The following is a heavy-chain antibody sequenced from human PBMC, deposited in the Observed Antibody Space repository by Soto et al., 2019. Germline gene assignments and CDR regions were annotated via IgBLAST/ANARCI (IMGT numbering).Heavy chain of an antibody. CDR3: ARGRGGSNSHDAFDI. CDR1: GFTFSNYW. V-gene: IGHV3-74*01. Sequence: PGGSLRLSCAASGFTFSNYWMHWVRQAPGKGLVWVSRFNGDGSTTSYAASVKGRFTISRDNAENTLYLQMNSLRAEDTAVYYCARGRGGSNSHDAFDIWGQGTMVTVSS. J-gene: IGHJ3*02. D-gene: IGHD6-6*01. CDR2: FNGDGSTT.